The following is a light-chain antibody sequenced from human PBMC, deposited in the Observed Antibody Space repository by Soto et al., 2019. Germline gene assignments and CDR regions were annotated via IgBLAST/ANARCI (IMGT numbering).Light chain of an antibody. CDR2: GAF. CDR1: PSVTNY. Sequence: EIVFTQSPATLSLSPWERATLSCRASPSVTNYLAWYQQKPGQPPRLLIYGAFNRAAGIPARFSGSGSGTDFTLTISSLEPEDFAVYYCQQRSNWPPTFGQGTKVDIK. CDR3: QQRSNWPPT. V-gene: IGKV3-11*01. J-gene: IGKJ1*01.